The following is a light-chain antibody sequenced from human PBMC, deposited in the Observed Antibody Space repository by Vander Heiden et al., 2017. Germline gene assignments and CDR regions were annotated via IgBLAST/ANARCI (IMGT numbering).Light chain of an antibody. V-gene: IGLV1-47*02. Sequence: QSVLTQPPSASGTPGQRVTISCSGSSSNIGSNYVYWYHQLPGTAPKLLIYSNNQRPSGVPDRFSGSKSGTSASLAISGLRSEDEADYYCAAWDDSLSGWVFGGGTKLTVL. CDR3: AAWDDSLSGWV. J-gene: IGLJ3*02. CDR2: SNN. CDR1: SSNIGSNY.